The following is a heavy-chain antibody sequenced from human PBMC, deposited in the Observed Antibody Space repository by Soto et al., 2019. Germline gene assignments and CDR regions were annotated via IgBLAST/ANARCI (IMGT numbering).Heavy chain of an antibody. CDR1: GYTFTSYA. J-gene: IGHJ6*02. D-gene: IGHD2-2*01. Sequence: ASVKVSCKASGYTFTSYAMHWVRQAPGQRLEWMGWINAGNGNTKYSQKFQGRVTITRDTSASTAYMELSSLRSEDTAVYYCARGEDCSSTSCYFLGDYYYYYGMDVWGQGTTVTVSS. CDR3: ARGEDCSSTSCYFLGDYYYYYGMDV. CDR2: INAGNGNT. V-gene: IGHV1-3*01.